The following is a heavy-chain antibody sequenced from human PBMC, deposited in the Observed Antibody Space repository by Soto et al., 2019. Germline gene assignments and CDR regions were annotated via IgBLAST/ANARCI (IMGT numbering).Heavy chain of an antibody. Sequence: ASVKVSCKASGGTFSSYAISWVRQAPGQGLEWMGGIIPIFGTANYAQKFRGRVTITADESTSTAYMELSSLRSEDTAVYYCARSDTAMVLRYYYYYGMDVWGQGTTVTVSS. D-gene: IGHD5-18*01. J-gene: IGHJ6*02. CDR2: IIPIFGTA. CDR1: GGTFSSYA. V-gene: IGHV1-69*13. CDR3: ARSDTAMVLRYYYYYGMDV.